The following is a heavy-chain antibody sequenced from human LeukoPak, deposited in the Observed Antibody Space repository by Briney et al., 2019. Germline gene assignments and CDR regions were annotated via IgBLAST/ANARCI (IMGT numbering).Heavy chain of an antibody. D-gene: IGHD6-19*01. CDR1: GFTFSSYG. J-gene: IGHJ6*02. CDR2: ISRDGDTK. CDR3: ARGPFARVAGTDSYYGMDV. Sequence: GGSLRLSCAASGFTFSSYGMSWVRQAPGKGLEWLSVISRDGDTKFHADFLKGRFTISGDNSKKTLYLEMDSLGAEDTALYYCARGPFARVAGTDSYYGMDVWGQGTAVTVSS. V-gene: IGHV3-23*01.